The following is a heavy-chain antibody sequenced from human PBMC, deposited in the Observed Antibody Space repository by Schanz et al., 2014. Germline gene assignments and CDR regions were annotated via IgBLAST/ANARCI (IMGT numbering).Heavy chain of an antibody. D-gene: IGHD3-16*01. CDR3: ARDALGGPHNWFDP. J-gene: IGHJ5*02. CDR1: GGSFSGYY. Sequence: QVQLQVSGPGVVKPSETLSLTCAVYGGSFSGYYWTWIRQPPGKGLEWIGEIHHSGSTNYNPSLKSRVTISVSTSKTQFSLKLSSVTAADTAVYYCARDALGGPHNWFDPWGQGTLVSVSS. CDR2: IHHSGST. V-gene: IGHV4-34*09.